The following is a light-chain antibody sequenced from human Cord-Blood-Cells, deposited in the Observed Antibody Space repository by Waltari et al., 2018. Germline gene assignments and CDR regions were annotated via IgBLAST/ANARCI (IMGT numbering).Light chain of an antibody. CDR2: EVS. J-gene: IGLJ2*01. V-gene: IGLV2-8*01. Sequence: QSALTQPPSASGSPGQSVTISCTGTSSDVGGYNYVSWYQQHPGKAPNLMIYEVSKRPSGVPVRFSGSKPGNTASLTVSGLQAEDEADYYCSSYAGSNNLVFGGGTKLTVL. CDR1: SSDVGGYNY. CDR3: SSYAGSNNLV.